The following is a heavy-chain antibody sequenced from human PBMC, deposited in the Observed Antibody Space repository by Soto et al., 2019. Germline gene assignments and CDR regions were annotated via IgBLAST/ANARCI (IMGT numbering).Heavy chain of an antibody. D-gene: IGHD3-10*01. CDR1: GGSLSGYY. J-gene: IGHJ5*02. CDR2: INHSGST. CDR3: ARGNRLWFGEPRVNWFDP. V-gene: IGHV4-34*01. Sequence: PSETLSLTCAVYGGSLSGYYWSWIRQPPGKGLEWIGEINHSGSTNYNPSLKSRVTISVDTSKSQFSLKLSSVTAADTAVYYCARGNRLWFGEPRVNWFDPWGQGTLVTVSS.